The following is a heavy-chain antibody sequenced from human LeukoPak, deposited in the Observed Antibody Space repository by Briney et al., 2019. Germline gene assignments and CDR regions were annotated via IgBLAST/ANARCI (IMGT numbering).Heavy chain of an antibody. J-gene: IGHJ4*02. CDR3: ARGPVRDY. CDR1: GFTFSSYE. V-gene: IGHV3-48*03. D-gene: IGHD4-17*01. Sequence: PGGSLRLSCAASGFTFSSYEMNWVRQAPGKGLQWVSYISTSGSTIKYADTVKGRFTISRDNAKNSLYLQMNSLRAEDTAVYYCARGPVRDYWGQGTLVTVSS. CDR2: ISTSGSTI.